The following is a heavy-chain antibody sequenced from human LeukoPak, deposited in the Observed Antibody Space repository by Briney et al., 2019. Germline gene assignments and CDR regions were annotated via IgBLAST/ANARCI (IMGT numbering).Heavy chain of an antibody. J-gene: IGHJ4*02. D-gene: IGHD2-8*01. Sequence: GGSLRLSCAASGFTFGSYWMSWVRQAPGKGLEWVANIKQDGSEKYYVDSVKGRFTISRDNAKNSLYLQMNSLRAEDTAVYYCARELTLPYWGQGTLVTVSS. V-gene: IGHV3-7*01. CDR1: GFTFGSYW. CDR3: ARELTLPY. CDR2: IKQDGSEK.